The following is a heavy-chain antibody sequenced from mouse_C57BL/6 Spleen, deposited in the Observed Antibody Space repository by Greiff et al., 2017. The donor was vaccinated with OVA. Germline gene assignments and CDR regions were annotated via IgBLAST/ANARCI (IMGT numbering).Heavy chain of an antibody. CDR2: IDPSDSET. CDR1: GYTFTSYW. D-gene: IGHD1-1*01. J-gene: IGHJ2*01. Sequence: VKLQQPGAELVRPGSSVKLSCKASGYTFTSYWMHWVKQRPIQGLEWIGNIDPSDSETHYNQKFKDKATLTVDKSSSTAYMQLSSLTSEDSAVYYCAINYYGSSYYFDYWGQGTTLTVSS. CDR3: AINYYGSSYYFDY. V-gene: IGHV1-52*01.